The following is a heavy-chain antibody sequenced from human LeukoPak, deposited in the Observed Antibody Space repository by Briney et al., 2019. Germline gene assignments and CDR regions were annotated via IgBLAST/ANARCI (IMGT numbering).Heavy chain of an antibody. CDR1: GGTFSSYA. Sequence: GASVKVSCKASGGTFSSYAISWVRQAPGQGLEWMGWINPNSGGTNYAQKFQGRVTMTRDTSISTAYMELSRLRSDDTAVYYCARSPLTGLDYWGQGTLVTVSS. J-gene: IGHJ4*02. CDR3: ARSPLTGLDY. V-gene: IGHV1-2*02. CDR2: INPNSGGT. D-gene: IGHD3-9*01.